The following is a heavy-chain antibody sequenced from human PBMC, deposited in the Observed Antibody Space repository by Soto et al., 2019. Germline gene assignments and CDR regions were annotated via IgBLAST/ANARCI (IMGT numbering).Heavy chain of an antibody. CDR1: GFTFSSYA. V-gene: IGHV3-23*01. Sequence: GGSLRLSCAASGFTFSSYAMSWVRQAPGKGLEWVSAISGSGGSTYYADSVKGRFTISRDNSKNTLYLQMNSLRAEDTAVYYCAKARTYYYDGSGNNWGQGTLVTVSS. CDR2: ISGSGGST. J-gene: IGHJ4*02. CDR3: AKARTYYYDGSGNN. D-gene: IGHD3-22*01.